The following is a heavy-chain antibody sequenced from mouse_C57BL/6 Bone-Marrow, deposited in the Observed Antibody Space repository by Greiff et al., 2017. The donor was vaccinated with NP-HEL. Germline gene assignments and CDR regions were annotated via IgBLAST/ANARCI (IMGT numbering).Heavy chain of an antibody. CDR3: AYSNCDPFAY. Sequence: QVQLKQSGAELARPGASVKLSCKASGYTFTSYGISWVKQRTGQGLEWIGEINPRSGNTYYNEKFKGKATLTADKSSSTAYMELRSLTSEDSAVYFCAYSNCDPFAYWGRGTLVTVSA. CDR2: INPRSGNT. V-gene: IGHV1-81*01. D-gene: IGHD2-5*01. CDR1: GYTFTSYG. J-gene: IGHJ3*01.